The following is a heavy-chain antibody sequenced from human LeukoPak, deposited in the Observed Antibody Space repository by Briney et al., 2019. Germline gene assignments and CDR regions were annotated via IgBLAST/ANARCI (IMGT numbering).Heavy chain of an antibody. D-gene: IGHD2-15*01. CDR2: ISAYNGNT. V-gene: IGHV1-18*01. CDR1: GYTFTSYY. Sequence: ASVKVSCKASGYTFTSYYICWVRQAPGQGLEWMGWISAYNGNTIYAQKVKGRVTMATDTSTSTAYMELRSLKSDDTAVYYCARASYCGGGSCHSYYWGQGTLVTVSS. CDR3: ARASYCGGGSCHSYY. J-gene: IGHJ4*02.